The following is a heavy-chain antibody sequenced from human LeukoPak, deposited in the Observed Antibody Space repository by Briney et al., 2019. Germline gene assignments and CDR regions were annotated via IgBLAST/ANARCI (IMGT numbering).Heavy chain of an antibody. CDR3: ARDKRHSYGRYFDH. J-gene: IGHJ4*02. D-gene: IGHD5-18*01. CDR2: MQSTGDS. Sequence: SETLSLTCNVSGDSISTYHWNWIRKPPGRGLEWIGYMQSTGDSNYYPSLKGRVSMSVDTSKNRIVLNLSSVTAADTAVYYCARDKRHSYGRYFDHWGQGLLVTVSS. CDR1: GDSISTYH. V-gene: IGHV4-59*01.